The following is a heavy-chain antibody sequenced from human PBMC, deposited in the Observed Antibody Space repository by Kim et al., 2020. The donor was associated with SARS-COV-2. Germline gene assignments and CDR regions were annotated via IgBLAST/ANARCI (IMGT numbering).Heavy chain of an antibody. Sequence: ASVKVSCKASGYTFTGYYMHWVRQAPGQGLEWMGRINPNSGGTNYAQKFQGRVTMTRDTSISTAYMELSRLRSDDTAVYYCARDLLERWLLPARGEDAFDIWGQGTMVTVSS. V-gene: IGHV1-2*06. CDR2: INPNSGGT. CDR1: GYTFTGYY. D-gene: IGHD1-26*01. CDR3: ARDLLERWLLPARGEDAFDI. J-gene: IGHJ3*02.